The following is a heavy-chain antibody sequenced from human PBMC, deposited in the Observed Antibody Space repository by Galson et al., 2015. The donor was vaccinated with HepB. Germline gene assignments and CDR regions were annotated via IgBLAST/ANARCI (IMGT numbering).Heavy chain of an antibody. D-gene: IGHD3-10*01. Sequence: SLRLSCAASGFTFSSYWMSWVRQAPGKGLEWVANIKQDGSGKYYVDSVKGRFTISRDNAKNSLYLQMNSLRAEDTAVYYCARDVTRGDFDYWGQGTLVTVSS. CDR2: IKQDGSGK. CDR3: ARDVTRGDFDY. V-gene: IGHV3-7*03. CDR1: GFTFSSYW. J-gene: IGHJ4*02.